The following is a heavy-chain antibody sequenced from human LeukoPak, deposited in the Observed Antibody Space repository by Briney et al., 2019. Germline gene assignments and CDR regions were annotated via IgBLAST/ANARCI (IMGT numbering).Heavy chain of an antibody. D-gene: IGHD4-17*01. J-gene: IGHJ1*01. CDR1: GFTFGDYA. CDR2: IRNRIHGRTS. Sequence: GGSLRLSCTSFGFTFGDYAISWVRQTPGKGLEWVGFIRNRIHGRTSEYAASVKGRFTISRDDSESIAYLQMNSLKIEDTAVYYCTRGGVNDHGDGQYFQHWGQGTLVTVSS. CDR3: TRGGVNDHGDGQYFQH. V-gene: IGHV3-49*04.